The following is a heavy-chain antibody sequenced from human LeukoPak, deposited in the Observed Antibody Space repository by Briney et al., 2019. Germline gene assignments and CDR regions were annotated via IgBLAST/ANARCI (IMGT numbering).Heavy chain of an antibody. D-gene: IGHD3-3*01. CDR2: ISGSGGST. CDR3: ARFDFWSGYYYDY. V-gene: IGHV3-23*01. Sequence: GGSLRLSCAASGFTFSSYAMSWVRQAPGKGLEWVSAISGSGGSTYYADSVKGRFTISRDNSKNTLYLQMNSLRAEDTAVYYCARFDFWSGYYYDYWGQGTLVTVSS. CDR1: GFTFSSYA. J-gene: IGHJ4*02.